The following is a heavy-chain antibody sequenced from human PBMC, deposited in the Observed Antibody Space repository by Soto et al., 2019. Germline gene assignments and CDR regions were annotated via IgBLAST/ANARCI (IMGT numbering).Heavy chain of an antibody. V-gene: IGHV4-30-4*01. Sequence: QVQLQESGPGLVKPSQTLSLTCTVSGGSISSGDYYWSWIRQPPGTGLEWFGYIYYSGSTSYNPTCSRRFTISAGSSKPQVALKLSSGPAVTAASYYLTLSLLGYCTNGQCYFYGYSAQGT. D-gene: IGHD2-8*01. CDR1: GGSISSGDYY. CDR2: IYYSGST. CDR3: TLSLLGYCTNGQCYFYGY. J-gene: IGHJ4*02.